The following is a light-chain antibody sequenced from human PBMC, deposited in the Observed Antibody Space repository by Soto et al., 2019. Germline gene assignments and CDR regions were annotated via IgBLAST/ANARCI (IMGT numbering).Light chain of an antibody. CDR3: LQDYNYPRT. CDR1: QGIRND. V-gene: IGKV1-6*01. J-gene: IGKJ2*01. Sequence: AIQMTQSPSSLSASVGDRITITCRASQGIRNDLGWYQQKPGKAPKLLIYAASSLQSGVPSRFSGTGSGTDFTLTISSLQPEDFATYYCLQDYNYPRTFGQGTKLEIK. CDR2: AAS.